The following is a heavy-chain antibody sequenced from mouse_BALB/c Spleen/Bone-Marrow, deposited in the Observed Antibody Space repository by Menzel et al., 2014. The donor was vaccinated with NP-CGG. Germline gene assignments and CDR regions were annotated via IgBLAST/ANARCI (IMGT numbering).Heavy chain of an antibody. CDR2: FDPFNGGT. CDR1: GYLFTSYY. CDR3: ARSYDGYPYAMNY. V-gene: IGHV1S135*01. J-gene: IGHJ4*01. D-gene: IGHD2-3*01. Sequence: ESGPELMKPGASVKISCKASGYLFTSYYMHWVKQSHGESLEWIGYFDPFNGGTSYNQKFKGKATLTVDKSSSTAYMHLSSLTSEDSAVYFCARSYDGYPYAMNYWGQGTSVTVSS.